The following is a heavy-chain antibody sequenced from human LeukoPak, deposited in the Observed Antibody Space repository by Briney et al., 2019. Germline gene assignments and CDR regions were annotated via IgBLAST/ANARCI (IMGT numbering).Heavy chain of an antibody. V-gene: IGHV4-59*01. J-gene: IGHJ4*02. CDR1: GGSISSYY. CDR2: IYYSGST. CDR3: ARSVYCGGDCYPEEYYFDY. Sequence: PSETLSLTCTVSGGSISSYYWSWIRQPPGKGLEWIGYIYYSGSTNYNPSLKSRVTISVDTSKNQFSLKLSSVTAADTAVYYCARSVYCGGDCYPEEYYFDYWGQGTLVTVSS. D-gene: IGHD2-21*02.